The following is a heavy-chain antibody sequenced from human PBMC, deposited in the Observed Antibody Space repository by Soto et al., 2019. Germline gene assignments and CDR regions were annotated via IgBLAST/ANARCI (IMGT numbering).Heavy chain of an antibody. D-gene: IGHD3-9*01. CDR1: GFTFSSYG. CDR3: AREGPNDWLLSLSYFDY. CDR2: IWYDGSNK. V-gene: IGHV3-33*01. Sequence: QVQLVESGGGVVQPGRSLRLSCAASGFTFSSYGMHWVRQAPGKGLEWVAVIWYDGSNKYYADSVKGRFTISRDNSKNTLYLQMNSLRAEDTAVYYCAREGPNDWLLSLSYFDYWGQGTLVTVSS. J-gene: IGHJ4*02.